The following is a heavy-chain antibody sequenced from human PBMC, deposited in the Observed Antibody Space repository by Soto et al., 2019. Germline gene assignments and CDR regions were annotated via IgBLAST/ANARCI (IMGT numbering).Heavy chain of an antibody. V-gene: IGHV4-30-4*01. Sequence: TRSLTCTVSGGSISSGDYYWCWIRQPPGKGLEWIGYIYDSGSTYYNPSLKSRVTISVDTSKNQFSLKLSSVTAADTAVYYCARDHDSSGYYQFDYWGQGTLVTVSS. D-gene: IGHD3-22*01. J-gene: IGHJ4*02. CDR2: IYDSGST. CDR3: ARDHDSSGYYQFDY. CDR1: GGSISSGDYY.